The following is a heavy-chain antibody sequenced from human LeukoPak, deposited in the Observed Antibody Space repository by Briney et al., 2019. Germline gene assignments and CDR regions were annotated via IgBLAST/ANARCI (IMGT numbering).Heavy chain of an antibody. CDR1: GFTFTFDSHN. CDR3: ARDSLYISSSFYMDV. CDR2: ISSSSSTI. D-gene: IGHD6-6*01. J-gene: IGHJ6*03. V-gene: IGHV3-48*01. Sequence: GGSLRLSCAASGFTFTFDSHNMNWVRQAPGKGLEWVSYISSSSSTIYYADSVKGRFTISRDNAKNSLYLQMNSLRVEDTAVYYCARDSLYISSSFYMDVWGKGTTVTVSS.